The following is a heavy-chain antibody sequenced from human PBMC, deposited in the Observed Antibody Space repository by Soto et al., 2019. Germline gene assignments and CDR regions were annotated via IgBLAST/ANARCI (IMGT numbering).Heavy chain of an antibody. V-gene: IGHV4-34*01. CDR1: GGSFSGYY. CDR3: ARMAVAAAGTEDY. CDR2: INHSGST. J-gene: IGHJ4*02. Sequence: SETLSLTCAVYGGSFSGYYWSWIRQPPGKGLEWIGEINHSGSTNYNPSLKSRVTISVDTSKNQFSLKLISVTAADTAAYYCARMAVAAAGTEDYWGQGTLVTVSS. D-gene: IGHD6-13*01.